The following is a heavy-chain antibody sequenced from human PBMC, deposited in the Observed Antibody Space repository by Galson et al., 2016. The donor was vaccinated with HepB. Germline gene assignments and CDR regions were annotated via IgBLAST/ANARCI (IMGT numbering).Heavy chain of an antibody. D-gene: IGHD4/OR15-4a*01. CDR1: GFTFSNAW. V-gene: IGHV3-15*01. Sequence: SLRLSCAASGFTFSNAWMSWVRQAPGKGLEWVGRIKSKTDGGTTDYAAPVKRRFTILRDDSQNTLYLQMNSLKTEDTAVYYCATVFVRFTNYDDYWGQGTLVTVSS. J-gene: IGHJ4*02. CDR3: ATVFVRFTNYDDY. CDR2: IKSKTDGGTT.